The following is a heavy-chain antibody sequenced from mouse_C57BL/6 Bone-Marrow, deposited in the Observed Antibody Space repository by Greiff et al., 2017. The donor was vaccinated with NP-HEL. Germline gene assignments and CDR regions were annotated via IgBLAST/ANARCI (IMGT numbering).Heavy chain of an antibody. V-gene: IGHV2-5*01. Sequence: VKLVESGPGLVQPSQSLSITCTVSGFSLTSYGVHWVRQSPGKGLEWLGVIWRGGSTDYNAAFMSRLSITKNNAKSQVFFKMNSLQADDTAIYYCAKKGSRGAYWGQGTLVTVSA. J-gene: IGHJ3*01. CDR3: AKKGSRGAY. CDR1: GFSLTSYG. CDR2: IWRGGST. D-gene: IGHD1-1*01.